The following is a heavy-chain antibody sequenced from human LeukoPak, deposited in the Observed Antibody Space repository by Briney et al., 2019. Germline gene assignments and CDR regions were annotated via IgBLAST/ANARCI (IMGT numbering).Heavy chain of an antibody. J-gene: IGHJ6*02. V-gene: IGHV3-21*01. CDR1: GFTFSSYS. D-gene: IGHD3-22*01. CDR3: AREETVRITMIVVVITTPLGMDV. Sequence: PGGSLRLSCAASGFTFSSYSMNWVRQAPGKGLEWVSSISSSSSYIYYADSVKGRFTISRDNSKNTLYLQMNSLRAEDTAVYYCAREETVRITMIVVVITTPLGMDVWGQGTTVTVSS. CDR2: ISSSSSYI.